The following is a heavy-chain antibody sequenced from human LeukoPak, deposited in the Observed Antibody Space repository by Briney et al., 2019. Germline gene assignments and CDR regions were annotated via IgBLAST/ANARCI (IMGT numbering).Heavy chain of an antibody. Sequence: GGSQSLSCAASGFTFSSYGMHWVRQAPGRGLEWVAVLSYDGSEKYYADSVKGRCTNSRDNSKNTMYLQMNSVRGEDTAVYCCAKSSSGRYGGFDYWGQGTLVTVSS. J-gene: IGHJ4*02. CDR1: GFTFSSYG. V-gene: IGHV3-30*18. CDR3: AKSSSGRYGGFDY. D-gene: IGHD6-19*01. CDR2: LSYDGSEK.